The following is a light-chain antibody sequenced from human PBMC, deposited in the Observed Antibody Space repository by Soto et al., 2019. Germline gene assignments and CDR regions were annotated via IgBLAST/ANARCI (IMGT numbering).Light chain of an antibody. CDR1: QSISSY. CDR3: QQSYSTPLN. V-gene: IGKV1-39*01. J-gene: IGKJ4*01. Sequence: DCQLTHSPSTLSTSIGGRVTISCRASQSISSYLNWYQQKPGKAPKLLIYAASSLQSGVPSRFSGSGSGTDFTLTISSLKPEDFATYYCQQSYSTPLNFGGGTKVEIK. CDR2: AAS.